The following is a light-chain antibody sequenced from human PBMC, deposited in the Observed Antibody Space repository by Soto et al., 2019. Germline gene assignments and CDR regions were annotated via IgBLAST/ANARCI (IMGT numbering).Light chain of an antibody. CDR1: SSDVGNYNL. CDR3: CSYSISTAYL. J-gene: IGLJ1*01. CDR2: KVN. V-gene: IGLV2-14*02. Sequence: QSALTQPASVSGSPGQSITISCTGTSSDVGNYNLVSWYQHHPGKAPKLIVFKVNNRPSGVSYRFSGSKSGNTASLTISGLQAEDEADYFCCSYSISTAYLFGTGTKVTVL.